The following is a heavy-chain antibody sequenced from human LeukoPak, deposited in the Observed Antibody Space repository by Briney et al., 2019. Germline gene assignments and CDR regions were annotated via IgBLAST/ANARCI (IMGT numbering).Heavy chain of an antibody. J-gene: IGHJ4*02. D-gene: IGHD3-22*01. CDR1: GGSISSYY. V-gene: IGHV4-59*01. CDR2: ISDTGTT. CDR3: ATGYYEPFEK. Sequence: PSETLSLTCTVSGGSISSYYWNWIRQPPGKGPGWIGCISDTGTTKYNPAFKSRVTISVDTSKNQFSLKLTSVTAADTAVYFCATGYYEPFEKWGQGTLVSVSS.